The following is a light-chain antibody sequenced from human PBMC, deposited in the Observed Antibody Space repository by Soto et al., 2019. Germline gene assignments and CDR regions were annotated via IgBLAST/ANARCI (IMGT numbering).Light chain of an antibody. Sequence: QSALTQPPSASGSPGQSVTISCTGTSSDVGGYNFVSWYQQHPGKAPKLIISEVSKRPSGVPARFSGSKSGNTASLTVSGLQPEDEADYYCSSYAGSNKYVFRTGTKLTVL. J-gene: IGLJ1*01. CDR2: EVS. CDR3: SSYAGSNKYV. CDR1: SSDVGGYNF. V-gene: IGLV2-8*01.